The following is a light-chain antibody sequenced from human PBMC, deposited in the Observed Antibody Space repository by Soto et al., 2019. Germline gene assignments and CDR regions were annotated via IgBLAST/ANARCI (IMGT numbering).Light chain of an antibody. CDR1: QSVSSSY. J-gene: IGKJ5*01. CDR3: QQRSDWSSIT. CDR2: DAS. V-gene: IGKV3D-20*02. Sequence: EIVLTQSPGTLSFSPGERATLSCRASQSVSSSYLAWYQQKPGQAPRLLIHDASNRATGIPARFSGSGSGTDFTLTISSLKPDDFAVYYCQQRSDWSSITFGQGTRLEIK.